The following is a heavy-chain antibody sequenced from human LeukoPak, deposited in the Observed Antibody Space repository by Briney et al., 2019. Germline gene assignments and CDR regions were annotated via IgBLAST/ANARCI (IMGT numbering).Heavy chain of an antibody. D-gene: IGHD2-2*01. CDR1: GFTFSGFS. CDR3: ARGVVVAPRSAFDI. Sequence: GGSLRLSCAASGFTFSGFSMSWVRQSPTKGLEWVANIKQDGSERYYVDSVKGRFTISRDNAKNSLSLQMNNLRVEDTAVYYCARGVVVAPRSAFDIWGQGTMVTVSS. J-gene: IGHJ3*02. CDR2: IKQDGSER. V-gene: IGHV3-7*01.